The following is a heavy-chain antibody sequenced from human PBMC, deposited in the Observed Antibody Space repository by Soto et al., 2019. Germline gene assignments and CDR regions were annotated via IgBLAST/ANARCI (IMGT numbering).Heavy chain of an antibody. CDR2: ISSSSSTI. V-gene: IGHV3-48*01. J-gene: IGHJ4*02. CDR1: GFTFSSYS. Sequence: GGSLRLSCAASGFTFSSYSMNWVRQAPGKGLEWVSYISSSSSTIYYADSVKGRFTISRDNAKNSLYLQMNSLRAEDTAVYYCARWPYYDILTGPGIFDYWGQGTLVTVSS. CDR3: ARWPYYDILTGPGIFDY. D-gene: IGHD3-9*01.